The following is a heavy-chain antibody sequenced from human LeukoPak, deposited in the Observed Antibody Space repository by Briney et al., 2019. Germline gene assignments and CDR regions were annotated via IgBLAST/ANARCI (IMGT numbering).Heavy chain of an antibody. D-gene: IGHD3-16*01. J-gene: IGHJ4*02. CDR2: INPNSGGT. CDR1: GDTLTALS. Sequence: GASVKVSCMVSGDTLTALSMHWVRQAPGQGLEWMGWINPNSGGTNYAQKFQGRVTMTRDTSISTAYMELSRLRSDDTAVYYCASDYEIVGWGQGTLVTVSS. V-gene: IGHV1-2*02. CDR3: ASDYEIVG.